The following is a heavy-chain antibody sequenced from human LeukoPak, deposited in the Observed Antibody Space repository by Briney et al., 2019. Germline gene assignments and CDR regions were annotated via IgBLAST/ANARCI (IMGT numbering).Heavy chain of an antibody. CDR2: ISNSGSSI. CDR1: GFTFSVEY. J-gene: IGHJ4*02. D-gene: IGHD6-19*01. Sequence: GGSLRLSCAASGFTFSVEYMTWIRQAPGKGLGWVSYISNSGSSIFYADSVKGRFTISRDNAKNSLFLQMTSLKAEDTAVYYCAKERNLEIAVAGTIFDSWGQGTLVTVSS. CDR3: AKERNLEIAVAGTIFDS. V-gene: IGHV3-11*04.